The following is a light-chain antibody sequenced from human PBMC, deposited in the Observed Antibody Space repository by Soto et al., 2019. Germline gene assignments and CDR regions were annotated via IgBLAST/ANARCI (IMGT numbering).Light chain of an antibody. V-gene: IGKV3-20*01. CDR1: QSVSSGN. CDR2: GVS. Sequence: EIVLTQSPGTLSLSPGERATLSCRASQSVSSGNLAWYQQKPGQAPRLLIYGVSSRATGIPDRFSGSGSGTDFTLTISRLEPEDLAVYYCQEYGVSRTFGQGTKVEIK. J-gene: IGKJ1*01. CDR3: QEYGVSRT.